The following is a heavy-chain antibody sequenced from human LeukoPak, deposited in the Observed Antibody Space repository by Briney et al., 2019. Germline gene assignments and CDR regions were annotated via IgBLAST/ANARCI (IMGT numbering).Heavy chain of an antibody. D-gene: IGHD5-12*01. CDR3: ARDSSGYDHLFDY. CDR1: GGSISSSIYY. J-gene: IGHJ4*02. Sequence: KSSETLSLTCTVSGGSISSSIYYWGWIRQSPGKGLEWIGYVFYSGSTNYNPSLRSRVTISVDTSKNQFSLKLSSVTAADTAVYYCARDSSGYDHLFDYWGQGTLVTVSS. V-gene: IGHV4-61*05. CDR2: VFYSGST.